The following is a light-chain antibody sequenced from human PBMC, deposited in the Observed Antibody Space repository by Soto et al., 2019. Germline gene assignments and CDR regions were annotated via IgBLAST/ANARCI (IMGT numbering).Light chain of an antibody. CDR1: PSNIGRNS. V-gene: IGLV1-44*01. J-gene: IGLJ3*02. CDR2: SSN. CDR3: AAWDDSLNGRV. Sequence: QLVLTQPPSASGTPGQRVTIPCSGTPSNIGRNSVNWYLQLPGTAPRLLIFSSNQRPLGVPDRFSGSRSGTSASLAITGLRSEDDAYYYCAAWDDSLNGRVFGGGTKLTVL.